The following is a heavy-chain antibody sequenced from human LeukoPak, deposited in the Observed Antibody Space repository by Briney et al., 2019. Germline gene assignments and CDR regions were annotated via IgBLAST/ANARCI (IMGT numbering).Heavy chain of an antibody. CDR3: ARDPNGNYVGAFEM. Sequence: PGGSLRLSCAASGFSFSSFAMMWVRQAPGMGLELISAILSGGDVFFYGDSVRGRFTISRDDSTNTLFLQMNNLGADDSAVYYCARDPNGNYVGAFEMWGPGTTVTVSS. J-gene: IGHJ3*02. D-gene: IGHD4-17*01. V-gene: IGHV3-23*01. CDR1: GFSFSSFA. CDR2: ILSGGDVF.